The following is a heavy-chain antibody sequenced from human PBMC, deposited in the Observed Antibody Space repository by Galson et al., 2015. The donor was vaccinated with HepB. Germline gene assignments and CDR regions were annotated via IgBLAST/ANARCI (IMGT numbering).Heavy chain of an antibody. J-gene: IGHJ3*02. CDR2: FDPEDGET. CDR3: ATAPLGLRYFDWLLLDAFDI. Sequence: SVKVSCKVSGYTLTELSMHWVRQAPGKGLEWMGGFDPEDGETIYAQKFRGRVTMTEDTSTDTAYMELSSLRSEDTAVYYCATAPLGLRYFDWLLLDAFDIWGQGTMVTVSS. CDR1: GYTLTELS. V-gene: IGHV1-24*01. D-gene: IGHD3-9*01.